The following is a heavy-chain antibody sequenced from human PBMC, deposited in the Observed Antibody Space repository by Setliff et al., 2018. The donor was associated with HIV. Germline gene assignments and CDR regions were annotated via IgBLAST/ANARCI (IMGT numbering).Heavy chain of an antibody. CDR1: GTSINSHY. CDR2: IYYTGIP. V-gene: IGHV4-59*11. Sequence: SETLSRTCTVSGTSINSHYWSWIRQTPGKGLQWIGLIYYTGIPTYNPSLEGRITMSVDRSKNQFSLRLTSVTAADTAMYYCARVSRLHPFDPWGQGTLVTVSS. D-gene: IGHD2-15*01. CDR3: ARVSRLHPFDP. J-gene: IGHJ5*02.